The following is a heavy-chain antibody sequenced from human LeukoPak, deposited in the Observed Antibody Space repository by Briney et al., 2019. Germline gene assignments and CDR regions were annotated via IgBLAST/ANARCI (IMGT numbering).Heavy chain of an antibody. Sequence: ASVKVSCKVSGYTLTELSMHWVRQAPGKGIEWMGGFDPEDGETIYAQKFQGRVTMTEDTSTDTAYMELSSLRSEDTAVYYCATALGGSGSYYSWDYWGQGTLVTVSS. J-gene: IGHJ4*02. CDR2: FDPEDGET. V-gene: IGHV1-24*01. D-gene: IGHD3-10*01. CDR3: ATALGGSGSYYSWDY. CDR1: GYTLTELS.